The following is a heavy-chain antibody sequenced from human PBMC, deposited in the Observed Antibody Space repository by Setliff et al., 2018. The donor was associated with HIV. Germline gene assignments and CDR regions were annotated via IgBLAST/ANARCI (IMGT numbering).Heavy chain of an antibody. D-gene: IGHD2-21*02. CDR1: GFTFSGYS. V-gene: IGHV3-48*01. CDR2: ISTSSNII. Sequence: GGSLRLSCTASGFTFSGYSMNWVRQAPGKGLEWVSYISTSSNIIYYADSVKGRFTISRDNAKNSLYLQMNSLRTDDTAVYYCAKVYCGGDCYSGPDYWGQGTLVTVSS. J-gene: IGHJ4*02. CDR3: AKVYCGGDCYSGPDY.